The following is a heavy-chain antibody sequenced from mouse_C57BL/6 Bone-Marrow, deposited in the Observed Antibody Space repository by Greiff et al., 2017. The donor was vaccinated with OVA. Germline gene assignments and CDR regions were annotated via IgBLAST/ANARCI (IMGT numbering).Heavy chain of an antibody. CDR1: GYSITSGYD. CDR2: ISYSGST. J-gene: IGHJ3*01. V-gene: IGHV3-1*01. CDR3: ARGVSPAWFAY. Sequence: EVQLQQSGPGMVKPSQSLSLTCTVTGYSITSGYDWHWIRHFPGNKLEWMGVISYSGSTNYNPSLKRRISITHDTSKNHFFLKLNSVTTEDTATYYWARGVSPAWFAYWGQGTLVTVSA. D-gene: IGHD2-2*01.